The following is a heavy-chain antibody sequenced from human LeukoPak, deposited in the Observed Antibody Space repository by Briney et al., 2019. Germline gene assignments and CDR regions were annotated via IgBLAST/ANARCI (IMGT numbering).Heavy chain of an antibody. CDR2: INPSDGGT. CDR3: ARDSSGWSVDY. V-gene: IGHV1-46*01. J-gene: IGHJ4*02. Sequence: ASVRVSCKASGYTFTAYHMHWVRQAPGQGLEWMAIINPSDGGTHYAQQFQGRVTMTRDTSTSTVYLELNSLRSEDTAVYYCARDSSGWSVDYWGQGTLVTVSS. D-gene: IGHD6-19*01. CDR1: GYTFTAYH.